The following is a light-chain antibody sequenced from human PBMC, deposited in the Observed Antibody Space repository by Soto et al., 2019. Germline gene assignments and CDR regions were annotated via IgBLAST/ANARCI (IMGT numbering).Light chain of an antibody. CDR1: QSVMNSY. Sequence: EILLTQSPGTLSLSPGERATLSCRASQSVMNSYLAWYQQKPGQAPRLLIYGASGRATGIPDRFSGSGSGTDFTLTISRLEPEDFAVYYCQQYGSSPYTFGQGTKLEI. CDR3: QQYGSSPYT. J-gene: IGKJ2*01. CDR2: GAS. V-gene: IGKV3-20*01.